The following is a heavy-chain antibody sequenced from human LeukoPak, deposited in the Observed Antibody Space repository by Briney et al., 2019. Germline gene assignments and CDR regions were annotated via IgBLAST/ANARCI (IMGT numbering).Heavy chain of an antibody. CDR2: IYTSGST. V-gene: IGHV4-4*07. D-gene: IGHD6-13*01. CDR3: ATSGYSSSCPDY. Sequence: SETLSLTCTVSGASISSYYWSWIRQPAGKGLEWIGRIYTSGSTNYNPSLKSRVTMSVDTSKNQFSLKLSSVTAADTAVYYCATSGYSSSCPDYWGQGTLVTVSS. J-gene: IGHJ4*02. CDR1: GASISSYY.